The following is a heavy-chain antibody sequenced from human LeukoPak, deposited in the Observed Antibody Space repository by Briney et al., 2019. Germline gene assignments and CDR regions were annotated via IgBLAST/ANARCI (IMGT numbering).Heavy chain of an antibody. J-gene: IGHJ4*02. V-gene: IGHV1-2*02. D-gene: IGHD4-17*01. CDR2: INPNSGGT. Sequence: ASVKVSCKASGYTFTAYYMHWVRQAPGQGREWMGWINPNSGGTNYAQRFQGRVTMTRDTSISTVYMELSRLRSDDTAVYYCATLFGDYVGSDYWGQGTLVTVSS. CDR1: GYTFTAYY. CDR3: ATLFGDYVGSDY.